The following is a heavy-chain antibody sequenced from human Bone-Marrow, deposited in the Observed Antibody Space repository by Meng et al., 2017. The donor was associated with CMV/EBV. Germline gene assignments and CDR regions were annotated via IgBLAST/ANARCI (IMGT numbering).Heavy chain of an antibody. CDR3: ARDRGDYGGNSGIFDF. V-gene: IGHV4-61*01. CDR1: GYVSSYRSY. J-gene: IGHJ4*02. Sequence: GYVSSYRSYWAWSRQPPGEGLEYIGSFYYSGTSTYNPSFQSRVTISADTSMNQFSLTLTSVTAADTAVYYCARDRGDYGGNSGIFDFWGQGTLVTVSS. D-gene: IGHD4-23*01. CDR2: FYYSGTS.